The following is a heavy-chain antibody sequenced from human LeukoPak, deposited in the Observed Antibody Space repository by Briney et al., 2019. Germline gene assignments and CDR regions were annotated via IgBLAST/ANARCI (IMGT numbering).Heavy chain of an antibody. CDR1: GGSISSSSYY. Sequence: SETLSLTCTVSGGSISSSSYYWGWIRQPPGKGLEWIGSIYYSGSTYYNPSLKSRVTISVDTSKNHFSLKLSSVTAADTAVYYCARRVGPNYYYYYMDVWGKGTTVTVSS. J-gene: IGHJ6*03. CDR2: IYYSGST. V-gene: IGHV4-39*02. D-gene: IGHD1-26*01. CDR3: ARRVGPNYYYYYMDV.